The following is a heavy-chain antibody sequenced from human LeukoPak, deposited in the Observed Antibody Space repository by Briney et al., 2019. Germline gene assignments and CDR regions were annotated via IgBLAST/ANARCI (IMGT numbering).Heavy chain of an antibody. CDR1: GGSISSYY. Sequence: SETLSLTCTVSGGSISSYYWSWIRQPPGKGLEWIGYIYYSGSTNYNPPLKSRVTISVDTSKNQFSLKLSSVTAADTAVYYCARHVDTAMDPFDLWGRGTLVTVSS. CDR2: IYYSGST. D-gene: IGHD5-18*01. V-gene: IGHV4-59*01. J-gene: IGHJ2*01. CDR3: ARHVDTAMDPFDL.